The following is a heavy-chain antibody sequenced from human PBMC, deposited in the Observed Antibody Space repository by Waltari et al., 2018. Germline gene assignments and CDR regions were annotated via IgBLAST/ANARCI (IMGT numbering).Heavy chain of an antibody. Sequence: QLQLQESGPGLVKPSETLSLTCAVSGGSTRSSRHYWGWIRQSPGEGLEWIGRVYFTGATNSSPAFKSRVTVSLDTSKNQFSLKLSSVTAADTAVYYCATDRRIAYGYYCDFWGQGILVTVSS. CDR1: GGSTRSSRHY. CDR3: ATDRRIAYGYYCDF. J-gene: IGHJ4*02. D-gene: IGHD4-17*01. V-gene: IGHV4-39*07. CDR2: VYFTGAT.